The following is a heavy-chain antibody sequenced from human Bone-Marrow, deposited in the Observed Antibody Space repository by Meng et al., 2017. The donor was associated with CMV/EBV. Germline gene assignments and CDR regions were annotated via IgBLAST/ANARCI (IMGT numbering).Heavy chain of an antibody. CDR2: INHSGNT. J-gene: IGHJ5*02. Sequence: QVQLQQWGAGLLKPSGTLSLTCAVYGGSFSGYYWSWIRQPPGKGLEWIAEINHSGNTNYNPSLKSRVTISVDTSKNQFSLKLSSVTAADTAVYYCATVGLGMNWFDPWGQGTPVTVSS. V-gene: IGHV4-34*01. CDR3: ATVGLGMNWFDP. CDR1: GGSFSGYY.